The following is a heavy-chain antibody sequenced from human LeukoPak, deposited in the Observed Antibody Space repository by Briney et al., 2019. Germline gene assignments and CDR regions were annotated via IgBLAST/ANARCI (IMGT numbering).Heavy chain of an antibody. V-gene: IGHV3-48*02. D-gene: IGHD5-18*01. CDR1: GFTFSSYS. J-gene: IGHJ4*02. CDR2: ISSSSSTI. CDR3: ARDYSYGSIYYFDY. Sequence: GGSLRLSCAASGFTFSSYSMNWVRQAPGEGLEWVSYISSSSSTIYYADSVKGRFTISRDNAKNSLYLQMNSLRDEDTAVYYCARDYSYGSIYYFDYWGQGTLVTVSS.